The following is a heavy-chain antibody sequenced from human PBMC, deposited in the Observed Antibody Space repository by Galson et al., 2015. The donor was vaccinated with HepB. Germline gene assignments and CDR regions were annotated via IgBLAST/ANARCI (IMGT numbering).Heavy chain of an antibody. CDR2: MDPNSGNT. CDR1: GYTFTSYD. D-gene: IGHD6-19*01. Sequence: SVTVSCKASGYTFTSYDINWVRQATGQGLEWMGWMDPNSGNTGYAQKFQGRVTMTRNTSISTAYMELSSLRSEDTAVYYCARAPAYSSGWYFGWGQGTLVTVSS. V-gene: IGHV1-8*01. J-gene: IGHJ4*02. CDR3: ARAPAYSSGWYFG.